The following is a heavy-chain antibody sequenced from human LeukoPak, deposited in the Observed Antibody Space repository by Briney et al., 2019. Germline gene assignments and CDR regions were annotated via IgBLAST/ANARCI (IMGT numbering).Heavy chain of an antibody. CDR3: ARGGELLNY. J-gene: IGHJ4*02. Sequence: PSETLSLTCAVTGDSFKSGSYYWSWIRQPAGKELEWIGRIYTSGSTSYSPSLKSRVTISLDTSKNQFSLRLTSVTAADTAVYYCARGGELLNYLGQGTLVTVSS. CDR2: IYTSGST. CDR1: GDSFKSGSYY. V-gene: IGHV4-61*02. D-gene: IGHD1-7*01.